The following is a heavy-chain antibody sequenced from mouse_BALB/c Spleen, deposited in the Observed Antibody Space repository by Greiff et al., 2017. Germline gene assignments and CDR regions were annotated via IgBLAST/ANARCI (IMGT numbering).Heavy chain of an antibody. CDR1: GFNIKDTY. CDR3: ASENDGYHFAY. V-gene: IGHV14-3*02. J-gene: IGHJ3*01. D-gene: IGHD2-3*01. Sequence: ELVKPGASVKLSCTASGFNIKDTYMHWVKQRPEQGLEWIGRIDPANGNTKYDPKFQGKATITADTSSNTAYLQLSSLTSEDTAVYYCASENDGYHFAYWGQGTLVTVSA. CDR2: IDPANGNT.